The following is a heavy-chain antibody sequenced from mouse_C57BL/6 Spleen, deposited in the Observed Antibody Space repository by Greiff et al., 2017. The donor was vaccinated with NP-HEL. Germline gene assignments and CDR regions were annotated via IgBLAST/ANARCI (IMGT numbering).Heavy chain of an antibody. Sequence: EVKVVESGGDLVKPGGSLKLSCAASGFTFSSYGMSWVRQTPDKRLEWVATISSGGSYTYYPDSVKGRFTISRDNAKNTLYLQMRSLKSEDTAMYYCARRTHYYGSSCWYFDVWGTGTTVTVSS. CDR3: ARRTHYYGSSCWYFDV. CDR2: ISSGGSYT. V-gene: IGHV5-6*01. D-gene: IGHD1-1*01. CDR1: GFTFSSYG. J-gene: IGHJ1*03.